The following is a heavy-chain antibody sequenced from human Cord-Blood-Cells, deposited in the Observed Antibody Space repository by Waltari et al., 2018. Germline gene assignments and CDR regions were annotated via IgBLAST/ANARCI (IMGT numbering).Heavy chain of an antibody. CDR1: GFTLSTHE. D-gene: IGHD2-15*01. CDR3: AKDTASWYFDY. J-gene: IGHJ4*02. Sequence: VPLLASGGGLVHSRGSLRLSCSASGFTLSTHEMTRLRQGPGKGLEGVSPISGSGCGTYHADSVKGRFTISRDNSKSTLYLQMNSLRAEDTAVYYCAKDTASWYFDYWGQGTLVTVSS. CDR2: ISGSGCGT. V-gene: IGHV3-23*01.